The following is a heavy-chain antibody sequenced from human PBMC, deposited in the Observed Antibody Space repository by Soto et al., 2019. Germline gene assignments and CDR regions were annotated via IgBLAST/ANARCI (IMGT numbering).Heavy chain of an antibody. J-gene: IGHJ5*02. CDR2: IFHGGST. CDR3: ARGRVVVPAAVMFNCLDP. CDR1: GAPITWGDYS. V-gene: IGHV4-30-2*01. D-gene: IGHD2-2*01. Sequence: PSETLSLTCALSGAPITWGDYSWNWIRQPPGKGLEWIGYIFHGGSTYYNPSLRSRVTISVDRSRTQFSLKMSSVTDADTAVYYCARGRVVVPAAVMFNCLDPWGQGALVTVSS.